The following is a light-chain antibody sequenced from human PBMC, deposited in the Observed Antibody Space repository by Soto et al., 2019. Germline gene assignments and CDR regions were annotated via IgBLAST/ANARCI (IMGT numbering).Light chain of an antibody. CDR3: QQRSNWLT. V-gene: IGKV3-11*01. J-gene: IGKJ4*01. CDR2: DAS. Sequence: EVVLTQSPATLSLSPGERATLSCRASQSVSSYLAWYQQKPGQAPRLLIYDASNRATGIPARFSGSGSGTDFTLTIISLEPEDFAVYYCQQRSNWLTFGGGTKAEIK. CDR1: QSVSSY.